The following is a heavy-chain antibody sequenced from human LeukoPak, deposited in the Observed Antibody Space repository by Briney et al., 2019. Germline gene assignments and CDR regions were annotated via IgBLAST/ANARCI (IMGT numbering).Heavy chain of an antibody. D-gene: IGHD1-26*01. CDR2: IYSGGST. Sequence: GGSLRLSCAASRFTVSSNYMSWVSQAPGKGLEWVSIIYSGGSTFYADSVKGRFTISRDNSKNTLYLQMNSLRAEDTAVYYCARGGSYLSAFDIWGQGTMVTVSS. CDR1: RFTVSSNY. V-gene: IGHV3-53*01. CDR3: ARGGSYLSAFDI. J-gene: IGHJ3*02.